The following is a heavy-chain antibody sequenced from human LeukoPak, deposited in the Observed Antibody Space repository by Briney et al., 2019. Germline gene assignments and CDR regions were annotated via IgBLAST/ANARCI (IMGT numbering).Heavy chain of an antibody. J-gene: IGHJ4*02. CDR3: SSDFYGGNIVDY. CDR2: IKSKTDGGTT. V-gene: IGHV3-15*01. D-gene: IGHD4-23*01. CDR1: GFTFSNAW. Sequence: GGSLRLSCPASGFTFSNAWMSWVRQAPGKGLEWVGRIKSKTDGGTTDYAAPVKGRFTISRDDSKNTLYLQMNSLKTEDTAVYYCSSDFYGGNIVDYWGQGTLVTVSS.